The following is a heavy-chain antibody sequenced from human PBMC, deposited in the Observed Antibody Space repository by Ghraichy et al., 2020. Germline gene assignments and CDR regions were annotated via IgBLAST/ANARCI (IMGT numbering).Heavy chain of an antibody. Sequence: GALRLSCAASGFTFSSYAMSWVRQAPGKGLEWVSAISGSGGSTYYADSVKGRFTISRDNSKNTLYLQMNSLRAEDTAVYYCAKDHCSSTSCYAWGGYYFDYWGQGTLVTVSS. CDR3: AKDHCSSTSCYAWGGYYFDY. CDR2: ISGSGGST. J-gene: IGHJ4*02. V-gene: IGHV3-23*01. D-gene: IGHD2-2*01. CDR1: GFTFSSYA.